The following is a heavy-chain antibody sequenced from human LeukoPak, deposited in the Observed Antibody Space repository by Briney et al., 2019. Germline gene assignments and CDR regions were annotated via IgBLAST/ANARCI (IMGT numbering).Heavy chain of an antibody. CDR3: ARTPSGDSSGYYTDSFNI. CDR1: GFTFEAYA. Sequence: PGGSLRLSCAASGFTFEAYAMHWVRQAPGKGLEWVSGISWNSGGIGYADSVKGRFTISRDNAKNSLNLQMNSLRAEDTALYYCARTPSGDSSGYYTDSFNIWGQGTMVTVSS. V-gene: IGHV3-9*01. J-gene: IGHJ3*02. CDR2: ISWNSGGI. D-gene: IGHD3-22*01.